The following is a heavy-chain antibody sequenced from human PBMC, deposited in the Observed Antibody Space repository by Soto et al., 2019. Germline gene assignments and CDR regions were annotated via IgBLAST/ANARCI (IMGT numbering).Heavy chain of an antibody. CDR2: IYYSGST. V-gene: IGHV4-59*01. D-gene: IGHD5-18*01. J-gene: IGHJ4*02. CDR1: GGSISSYY. Sequence: PSETLSLTCTVSGGSISSYYWSCIRQPPGKGLEWIGYIYYSGSTNYNPSLKSRVTISVDTSKNQFSLKLSSVTAADTAVYYCARSIRQLSIDYWGQGTLVTVSS. CDR3: ARSIRQLSIDY.